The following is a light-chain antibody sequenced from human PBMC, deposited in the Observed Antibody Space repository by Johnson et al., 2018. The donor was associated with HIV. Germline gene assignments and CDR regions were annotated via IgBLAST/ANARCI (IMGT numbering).Light chain of an antibody. CDR2: ENN. V-gene: IGLV1-51*02. CDR1: SSNIGNNY. Sequence: QSVLTQSPSVSAAPGQKVTISCSGSSSNIGNNYVSWYQQLPGTAPKLLIYENNKRPSGIPDRFSGAKSGKSATLGITGLQTGDEADYYCGTWDSSLSDGLFGTGTKVTVL. J-gene: IGLJ1*01. CDR3: GTWDSSLSDGL.